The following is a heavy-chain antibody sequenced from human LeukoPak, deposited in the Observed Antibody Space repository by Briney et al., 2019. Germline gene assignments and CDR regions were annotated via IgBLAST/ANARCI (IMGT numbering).Heavy chain of an antibody. V-gene: IGHV1-24*01. CDR1: GYTLTELS. J-gene: IGHJ6*02. CDR3: ATGEWELPRGGVARGYYYGMDV. D-gene: IGHD1-26*01. Sequence: ASVKVSCKVSGYTLTELSMHWVRQAPGKGLEWMGGFDPEDGETIYAQKFQGRVTMTEDTSTDTAYMELSSLRSEDTAVYYCATGEWELPRGGVARGYYYGMDVWGQGTTVTVSS. CDR2: FDPEDGET.